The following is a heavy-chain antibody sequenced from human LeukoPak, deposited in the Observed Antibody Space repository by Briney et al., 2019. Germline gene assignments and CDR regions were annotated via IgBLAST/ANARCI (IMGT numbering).Heavy chain of an antibody. CDR3: AGGDYSDAFDI. CDR1: GASISSHY. V-gene: IGHV4-59*08. D-gene: IGHD4-17*01. J-gene: IGHJ3*02. Sequence: SETLSLTCTVSGASISSHYWSWIRQPPGKGLEWIGYIYYTGRTNYNPSLKSRVTISVDTSKNQFSLRLTSVTAADTAVYYCAGGDYSDAFDIWGQGTMVTVSS. CDR2: IYYTGRT.